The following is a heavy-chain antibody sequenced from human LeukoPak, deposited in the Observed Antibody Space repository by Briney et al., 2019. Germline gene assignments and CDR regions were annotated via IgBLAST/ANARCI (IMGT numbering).Heavy chain of an antibody. CDR2: ISYDGSNK. Sequence: PGGSLRLSCAASGFTFSSYAMHWVRQAPGKGLEWVAVISYDGSNKYYADSVKGRFTISRDNSKNTLYLQMNSLRAEDTAVYYCAREPYSGYDSYFDYWGQGTLVTVSS. J-gene: IGHJ4*02. CDR3: AREPYSGYDSYFDY. V-gene: IGHV3-30-3*01. CDR1: GFTFSSYA. D-gene: IGHD5-12*01.